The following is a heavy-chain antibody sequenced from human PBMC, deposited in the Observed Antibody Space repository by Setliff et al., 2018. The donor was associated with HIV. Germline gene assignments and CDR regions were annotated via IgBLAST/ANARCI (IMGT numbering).Heavy chain of an antibody. CDR3: ARSAQTPHSRGPSNPRGDVYYFDY. CDR2: IYAGGST. V-gene: IGHV4-4*08. Sequence: SETLSLTCTVVSGGSISGYYWTWIRQTPGQGLEWIGYIYAGGSTNYNPSLKSRVTLSVDTSKNQFSLKLTSVTAADTAVYSCARSAQTPHSRGPSNPRGDVYYFDYWGQGTLVTVSS. J-gene: IGHJ4*02. CDR1: GGSISGYY. D-gene: IGHD6-19*01.